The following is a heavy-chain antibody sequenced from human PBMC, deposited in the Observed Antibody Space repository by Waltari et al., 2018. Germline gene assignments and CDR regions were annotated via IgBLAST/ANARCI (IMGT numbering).Heavy chain of an antibody. V-gene: IGHV4-30-2*01. Sequence: QLLLQESGSGLVKPSQTLSLTFAVSGASVRSGGHSWRWIRLPPGRGLEWIGYINDSGSTYYNPTLKSRVTISIDSSRNQFSLKLTSVTAADTAVYYCARDPGGFERRFDSWGQGILVTVSS. CDR3: ARDPGGFERRFDS. CDR2: INDSGST. CDR1: GASVRSGGHS. D-gene: IGHD3-16*01. J-gene: IGHJ5*01.